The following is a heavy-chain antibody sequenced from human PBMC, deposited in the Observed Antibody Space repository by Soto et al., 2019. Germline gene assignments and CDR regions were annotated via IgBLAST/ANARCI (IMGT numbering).Heavy chain of an antibody. CDR2: IYSGGRN. V-gene: IGHV4-4*07. Sequence: TLTLTCTVSGAPIISFYGSWIRQPSGKGLEWIGRIYSGGRNNYNPSLKSRVTMSVDTSKNQFSLRLSSVTAADTAMYYCARGSSRWDYWGQGTLVTVSS. D-gene: IGHD6-13*01. J-gene: IGHJ4*02. CDR3: ARGSSRWDY. CDR1: GAPIISFY.